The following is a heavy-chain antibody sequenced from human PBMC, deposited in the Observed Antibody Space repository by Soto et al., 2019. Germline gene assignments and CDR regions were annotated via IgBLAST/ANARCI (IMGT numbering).Heavy chain of an antibody. Sequence: GSLRLSCAASGFTFSTYWMDWVRQTPGKGLEWVANINQDGSEKNYVDSVKGRFTISRDNAKNSLYLQMSSLTAEDSALYYCSRSLDYWGQGTLVTVSS. J-gene: IGHJ4*02. CDR2: INQDGSEK. V-gene: IGHV3-7*01. CDR3: SRSLDY. CDR1: GFTFSTYW.